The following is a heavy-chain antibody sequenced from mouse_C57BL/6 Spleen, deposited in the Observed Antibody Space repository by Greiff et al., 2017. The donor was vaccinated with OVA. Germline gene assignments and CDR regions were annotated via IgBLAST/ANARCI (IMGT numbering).Heavy chain of an antibody. J-gene: IGHJ2*01. CDR1: GYTFTDYY. D-gene: IGHD2-2*01. CDR2: INPNNGGT. CDR3: ARRDGYGY. Sequence: EVQLQQSGPELVKPGASVKISCKASGYTFTDYYMNWVKQSHGKSLEWIGDINPNNGGTSYNQKFKGKATLTVDKSSSTAYMELRSLTSEVSAVYYCARRDGYGYWGQGTTLTVSS. V-gene: IGHV1-26*01.